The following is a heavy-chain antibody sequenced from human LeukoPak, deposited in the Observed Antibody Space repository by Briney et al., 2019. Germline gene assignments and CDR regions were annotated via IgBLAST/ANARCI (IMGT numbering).Heavy chain of an antibody. CDR3: AGSSSWYKWFDP. CDR1: GGSISSSSYY. Sequence: SETLSLTCTVSGGSISSSSYYWGWLRQPPGKGLEWIGSIYYSGSTYYNPSLKSRVTISIDTSKNQFSLKLGSVTAADTAVYYCAGSSSWYKWFDPWGQGTLVTVSS. D-gene: IGHD6-13*01. CDR2: IYYSGST. J-gene: IGHJ5*02. V-gene: IGHV4-39*07.